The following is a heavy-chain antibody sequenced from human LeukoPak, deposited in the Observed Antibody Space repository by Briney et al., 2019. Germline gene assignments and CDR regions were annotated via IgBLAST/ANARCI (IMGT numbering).Heavy chain of an antibody. J-gene: IGHJ4*02. Sequence: PGGSLRLSCAASGFTFSSYGMHWVRQAPGKGLEWVAVISYDGSNKYYADSVKGRFTISRDNSKNTLYLQMNSLRAEDTAVYYCAKDLNSSGWYFYFDYWGQGTLVTVSS. V-gene: IGHV3-30*18. CDR2: ISYDGSNK. CDR1: GFTFSSYG. CDR3: AKDLNSSGWYFYFDY. D-gene: IGHD6-19*01.